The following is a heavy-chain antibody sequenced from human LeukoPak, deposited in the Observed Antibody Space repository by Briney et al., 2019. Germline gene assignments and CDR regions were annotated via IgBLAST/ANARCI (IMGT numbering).Heavy chain of an antibody. CDR2: IIPLFGTP. D-gene: IGHD2-15*01. V-gene: IGHV1-69*06. CDR3: ASATLRCSGGSCYEMDV. CDR1: GYTFSGNY. Sequence: GASVKVSCKASGYTFSGNYMHWVRQAPGQGLEWMGGIIPLFGTPDYAQKFQDRLTITADKSTSTAYMELSSLRSEDTAVYYCASATLRCSGGSCYEMDVWGKGTTVTVSS. J-gene: IGHJ6*04.